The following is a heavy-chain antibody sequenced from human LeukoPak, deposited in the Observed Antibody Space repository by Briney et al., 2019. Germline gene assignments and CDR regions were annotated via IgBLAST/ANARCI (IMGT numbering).Heavy chain of an antibody. CDR2: MNPNSGNT. V-gene: IGHV1-8*01. CDR1: GYTFSSYD. J-gene: IGHJ4*02. D-gene: IGHD3-22*01. Sequence: ASVKVSCKASGYTFSSYDINWVRQAPGQGLEWMGWMNPNSGNTGYAQEFQGRVNMTRNTSISTAYMELSSLRSEDTAVYYCARGPYDTSGYYYVNYWGQGTLVTVSS. CDR3: ARGPYDTSGYYYVNY.